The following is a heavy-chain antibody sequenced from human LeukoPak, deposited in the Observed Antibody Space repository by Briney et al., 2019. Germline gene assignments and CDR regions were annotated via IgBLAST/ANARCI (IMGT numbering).Heavy chain of an antibody. CDR3: AREDYDTLTGYSNWFDP. Sequence: VKVSCKTFGGTFSSYAFSWVRQAPGQGLEWMGRIIPILGKADYAQKFRGRVAIGADKSTNTAYMELSRLRYEDTAVYYCAREDYDTLTGYSNWFDPWGQGTLVTVSS. CDR2: IIPILGKA. J-gene: IGHJ5*02. D-gene: IGHD3-9*01. V-gene: IGHV1-69*04. CDR1: GGTFSSYA.